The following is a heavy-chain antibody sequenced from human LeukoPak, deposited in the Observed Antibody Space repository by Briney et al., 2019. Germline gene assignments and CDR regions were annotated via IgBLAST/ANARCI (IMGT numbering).Heavy chain of an antibody. D-gene: IGHD3-10*01. J-gene: IGHJ4*02. CDR1: GYRFTTYA. CDR3: AKASRLLWFGELSYFDY. V-gene: IGHV1-18*01. CDR2: ISGYNESI. Sequence: ASVKVSCKASGYRFTTYAISWVRQAPGHGLEWVGWISGYNESIVYAQRFQGRVTLITDTSTNTAYMELRSLRLDDTAVYYCAKASRLLWFGELSYFDYWGQGTLVTVSS.